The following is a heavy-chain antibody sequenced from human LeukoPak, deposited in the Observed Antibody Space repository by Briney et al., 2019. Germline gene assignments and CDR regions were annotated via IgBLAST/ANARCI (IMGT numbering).Heavy chain of an antibody. CDR1: GASITRYF. CDR3: ARGDDYKSTLFHY. CDR2: ISSGGST. V-gene: IGHV4-59*01. Sequence: SETLSLTCTVSGASITRYFWNCIRQPPGKELEWIGYISSGGSTNYNPSLKSRVTISIDTSKNQFSLKLTSATAADTAVYYCARGDDYKSTLFHYWSQGTLVTVSS. D-gene: IGHD5-12*01. J-gene: IGHJ4*02.